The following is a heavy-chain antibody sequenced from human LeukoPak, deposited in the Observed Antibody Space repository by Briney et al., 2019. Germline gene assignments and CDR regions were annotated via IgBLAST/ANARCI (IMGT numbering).Heavy chain of an antibody. Sequence: SETLSLTCAVYGGSFSGYYWSWIRQPPGKGLEWIGEINHSGSTNYNPSLKSRVTISVDTSKNQFSLKLSSVTAADTAVYYCARGSPYDSSGYYRKAANFDLWGRGTLVTVSS. D-gene: IGHD3-22*01. J-gene: IGHJ2*01. CDR1: GGSFSGYY. CDR3: ARGSPYDSSGYYRKAANFDL. CDR2: INHSGST. V-gene: IGHV4-34*01.